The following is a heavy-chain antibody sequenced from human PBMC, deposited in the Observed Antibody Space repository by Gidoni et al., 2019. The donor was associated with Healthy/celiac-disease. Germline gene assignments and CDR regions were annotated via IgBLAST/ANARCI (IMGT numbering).Heavy chain of an antibody. CDR3: ARDPSKKPSYYYYYGMDV. CDR1: GGTFSSYA. J-gene: IGHJ6*02. V-gene: IGHV1-69*01. Sequence: QVQLVQSGAEVKKPGSSVKVSCKASGGTFSSYAISWVRQAPGQGLEWMGGIIPIFGTANYAQKFQGRVTITADESTSTAYMELSSLRSEDTAVYYCARDPSKKPSYYYYYGMDVWGQGTTVTVSS. D-gene: IGHD4-4*01. CDR2: IIPIFGTA.